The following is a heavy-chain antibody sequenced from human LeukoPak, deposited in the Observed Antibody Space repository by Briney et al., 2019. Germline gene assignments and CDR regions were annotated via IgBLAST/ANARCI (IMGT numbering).Heavy chain of an antibody. CDR2: IIPILGIA. CDR3: ARAAVVPAAIPFDY. CDR1: GGTFSSYA. D-gene: IGHD2-2*01. V-gene: IGHV1-69*04. Sequence: SVKVSCKASGGTFSSYAISWVRQAPGQGLEWMGRIIPILGIANYAQKFQGRVTITADKSTSTAYMELSSLRSEDTAVYYCARAAVVPAAIPFDYWGQGTLVTFSS. J-gene: IGHJ4*02.